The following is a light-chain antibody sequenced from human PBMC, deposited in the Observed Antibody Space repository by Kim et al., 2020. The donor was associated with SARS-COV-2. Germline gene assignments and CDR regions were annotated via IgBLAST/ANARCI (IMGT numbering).Light chain of an antibody. V-gene: IGLV2-14*03. Sequence: QSALTQPASVSGTPGQYITISCTGTSSDVGAYDYVSWYQRHPGKAPKVMLYDVSKRPSGVSNRFSGSKSGTTASLTISGLQTEDETDYYCSSYTTSITWVFGGGTKVTVL. CDR2: DVS. CDR1: SSDVGAYDY. J-gene: IGLJ3*02. CDR3: SSYTTSITWV.